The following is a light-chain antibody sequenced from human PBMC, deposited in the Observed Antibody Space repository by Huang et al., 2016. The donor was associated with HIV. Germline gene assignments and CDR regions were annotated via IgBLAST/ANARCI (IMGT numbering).Light chain of an antibody. CDR3: QQRVNWPPAIT. CDR1: QDVSSF. V-gene: IGKV3-11*01. Sequence: EIVLTQSPDTLSLSPGERATLSCRASQDVSSFLAWYQQKPGQAPRPLIYAASNRATGIPARFSGTGSGTDFTLPISSLEPEDFAVYYCQQRVNWPPAITFGQGTRLEIK. J-gene: IGKJ5*01. CDR2: AAS.